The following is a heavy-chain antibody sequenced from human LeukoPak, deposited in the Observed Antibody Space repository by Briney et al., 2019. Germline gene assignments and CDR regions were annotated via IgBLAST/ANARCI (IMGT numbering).Heavy chain of an antibody. CDR1: GFTFSSYG. CDR2: IRYDGSNK. CDR3: SKYRFGTALYDAFDI. J-gene: IGHJ3*02. D-gene: IGHD3-16*01. V-gene: IGHV3-30*02. Sequence: PGGSLRLSCAASGFTFSSYGMHWVRQAPGKGLEWVSFIRYDGSNKYYADSVKGRFTISRDNSKNTLYLQMNSLRAEATGVYYCSKYRFGTALYDAFDIWGQGTMVTVSS.